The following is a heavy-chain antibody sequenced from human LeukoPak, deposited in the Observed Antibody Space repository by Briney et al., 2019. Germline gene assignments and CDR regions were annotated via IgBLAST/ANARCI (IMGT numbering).Heavy chain of an antibody. Sequence: GASVKVSCTASGYTFTDYYMHWVRQAPGQGLEWMGWINPNSGDTDYAQKFQGRITMARDTSINTAYMELSRLRSDDTAVYYCARESLRQQWLVRREEYYYMDVWGKGTTVTISS. V-gene: IGHV1-2*02. D-gene: IGHD6-19*01. CDR2: INPNSGDT. CDR1: GYTFTDYY. CDR3: ARESLRQQWLVRREEYYYMDV. J-gene: IGHJ6*03.